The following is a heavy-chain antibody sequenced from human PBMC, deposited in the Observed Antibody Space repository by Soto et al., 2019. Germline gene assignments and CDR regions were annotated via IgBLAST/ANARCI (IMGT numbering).Heavy chain of an antibody. V-gene: IGHV3-23*01. D-gene: IGHD6-13*01. CDR2: ISGSGGST. CDR3: AKPRDRIAADPDKNDY. Sequence: GGSLRLSCAASGFTFSSYAMSWVRQAPGKGLEWVSAISGSGGSTYYADSLKGRFTISRDNSKDTLSLRMNSLRAEDTAVYYCAKPRDRIAADPDKNDYWGQGTLVTVSS. J-gene: IGHJ4*02. CDR1: GFTFSSYA.